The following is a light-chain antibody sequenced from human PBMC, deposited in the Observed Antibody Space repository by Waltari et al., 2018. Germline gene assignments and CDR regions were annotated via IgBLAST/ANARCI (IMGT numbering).Light chain of an antibody. CDR3: ISFTSSVTYV. CDR1: SSDIGSYKY. Sequence: QSALTQPASVSGSPGQSITISCTGTSSDIGSYKYVPLYQQHPGKAPKLIIYEVSNRPSGVSNRFSGSKSGNTASLSISGLQAEDEADYYCISFTSSVTYVFGTGTRVTVV. V-gene: IGLV2-14*01. CDR2: EVS. J-gene: IGLJ1*01.